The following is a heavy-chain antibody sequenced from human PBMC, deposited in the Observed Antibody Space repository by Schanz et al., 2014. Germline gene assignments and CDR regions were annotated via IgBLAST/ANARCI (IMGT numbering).Heavy chain of an antibody. J-gene: IGHJ2*01. CDR1: GGSIRSGTYY. D-gene: IGHD1-1*01. CDR3: ARDTTWRLDL. Sequence: QVQLQESGPGLVKPSQTLSLTCTVSGGSIRSGTYYWSWIRQPAGKALEWVGRVFPNGITNYNPSPKKRVPIPRDTSKNQFSRPLRSLPAADTAVYYCARDTTWRLDLWGRGTLVTVSS. CDR2: VFPNGIT. V-gene: IGHV4-61*02.